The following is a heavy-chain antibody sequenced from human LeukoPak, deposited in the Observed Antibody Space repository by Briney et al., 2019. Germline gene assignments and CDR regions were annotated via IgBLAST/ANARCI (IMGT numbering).Heavy chain of an antibody. CDR1: GFTFSSYA. CDR3: AKAPELERRDYYYYYGMDV. D-gene: IGHD1-1*01. J-gene: IGHJ6*02. CDR2: ISGSGGST. V-gene: IGHV3-23*01. Sequence: GGSLRLSCAASGFTFSSYAMSWVRQAPGKGLEWVSAISGSGGSTYYADSVKGRFTISRDNSKNTLYLQMNSLRAEDTAVYYCAKAPELERRDYYYYYGMDVWGQGTTVTVSS.